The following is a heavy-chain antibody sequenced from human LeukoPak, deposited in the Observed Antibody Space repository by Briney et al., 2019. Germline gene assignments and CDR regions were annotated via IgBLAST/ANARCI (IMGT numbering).Heavy chain of an antibody. CDR3: ARSFYGDYGRFDY. CDR2: ISSRSNYT. CDR1: GFTFSDYY. D-gene: IGHD4-17*01. Sequence: GGSLRLSCAASGFTFSDYYMSWIRQAPGKGLERVSYISSRSNYTNYADSVKGRFTISRDNAKNSLYLQMNSLRAEDTAVYYCARSFYGDYGRFDYWGPGTLVTVSS. J-gene: IGHJ4*02. V-gene: IGHV3-11*03.